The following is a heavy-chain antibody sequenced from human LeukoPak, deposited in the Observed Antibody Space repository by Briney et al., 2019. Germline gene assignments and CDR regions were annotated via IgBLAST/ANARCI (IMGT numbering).Heavy chain of an antibody. D-gene: IGHD3-10*01. CDR2: ITCNGGYT. CDR1: GFTFNSYA. Sequence: GGSLRLSCAASGFTFNSYAMIWVRQAPGKGLEWVSGITCNGGYTNYADSVKGRFTISRDNSNNTLYLQMNSLRADDTAVYYCATDLRQSNYYWGQGALVTVSS. V-gene: IGHV3-23*01. CDR3: ATDLRQSNYY. J-gene: IGHJ4*02.